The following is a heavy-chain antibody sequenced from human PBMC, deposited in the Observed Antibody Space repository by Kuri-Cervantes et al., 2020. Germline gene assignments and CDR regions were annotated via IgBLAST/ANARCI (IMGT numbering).Heavy chain of an antibody. CDR2: IYPGDSDT. J-gene: IGHJ4*02. Sequence: GGSLRLSCKGSGYSFTSYWIGWVRQMPGKGLEWMGIIYPGDSDTRYSPSFQGQVTISADKSISTAYLQWSSLKASDTAMYYCASRYYYDSSGYYDYWGQGTLVTVSS. V-gene: IGHV5-51*01. D-gene: IGHD3-22*01. CDR3: ASRYYYDSSGYYDY. CDR1: GYSFTSYW.